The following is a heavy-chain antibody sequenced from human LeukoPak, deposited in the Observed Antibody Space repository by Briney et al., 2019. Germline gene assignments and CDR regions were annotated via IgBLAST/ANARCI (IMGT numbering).Heavy chain of an antibody. V-gene: IGHV3-23*01. D-gene: IGHD6-6*01. J-gene: IGHJ4*02. CDR3: AKTEYSSSSDFDY. Sequence: SAISGSGGSTYYADSVKGRFTISRDNSKNTLYLQMNSLRAEDTAVYYCAKTEYSSSSDFDYWGQGTLVTVSS. CDR2: ISGSGGST.